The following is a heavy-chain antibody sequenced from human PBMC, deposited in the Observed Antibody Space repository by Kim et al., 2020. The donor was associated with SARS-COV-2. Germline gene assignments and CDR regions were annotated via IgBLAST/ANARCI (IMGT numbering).Heavy chain of an antibody. CDR2: IKSKTDGGTT. Sequence: GGSLRLSCAASGITFSNAWMSWVRQAPGKGLEWVGRIKSKTDGGTTDYAAPVKGRFTISRDDSKNTLYLQMNSLKTEDTAVYYCTTGIAVAGTNYWGQGTLVTVSS. J-gene: IGHJ4*02. V-gene: IGHV3-15*01. CDR3: TTGIAVAGTNY. CDR1: GITFSNAW. D-gene: IGHD6-19*01.